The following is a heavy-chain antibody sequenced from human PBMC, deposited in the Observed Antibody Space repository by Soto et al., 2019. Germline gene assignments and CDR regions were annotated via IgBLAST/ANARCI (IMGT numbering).Heavy chain of an antibody. J-gene: IGHJ4*02. V-gene: IGHV3-48*01. CDR1: GFPFSSYS. CDR3: ARGPRAYGSGSYSLPYFDY. CDR2: ISSSSSTI. Sequence: GGSLRLSCAASGFPFSSYSMNWVRQAPGKGLEWVSYISSSSSTIYYADSVKGRFTISRDNAKNSLYLQMNSLRAEDTAVYYCARGPRAYGSGSYSLPYFDYWGQGTLVTVSS. D-gene: IGHD3-10*01.